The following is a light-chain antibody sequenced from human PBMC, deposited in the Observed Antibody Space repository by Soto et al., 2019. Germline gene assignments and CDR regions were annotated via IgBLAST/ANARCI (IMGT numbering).Light chain of an antibody. V-gene: IGKV1-6*01. J-gene: IGKJ1*01. CDR1: QGIRTD. Sequence: AIQLTQSPSSLSASVGDRVTITCRASQGIRTDLGWYQQKPGKAPTLLIYAASSLQSGVPARFSGSGSGTDFTLTISSLQPEDFATYYCLQDYNSPWTFGQGTKVEIK. CDR3: LQDYNSPWT. CDR2: AAS.